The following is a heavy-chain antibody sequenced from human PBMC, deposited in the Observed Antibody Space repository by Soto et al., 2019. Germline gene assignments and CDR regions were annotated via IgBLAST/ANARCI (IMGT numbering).Heavy chain of an antibody. J-gene: IGHJ6*02. D-gene: IGHD2-15*01. CDR1: GYSFTSYW. Sequence: VESLKISCNGSGYSFTSYWIGWVRQMPWKGLEWMGIIHPGDSDTKYSPSFQGQVTISVDKSITTAYLQWSSLKASDTAMYYCARTPGPEVAASLEYYYFSGMDVWGQGTTVTVSS. CDR2: IHPGDSDT. CDR3: ARTPGPEVAASLEYYYFSGMDV. V-gene: IGHV5-51*01.